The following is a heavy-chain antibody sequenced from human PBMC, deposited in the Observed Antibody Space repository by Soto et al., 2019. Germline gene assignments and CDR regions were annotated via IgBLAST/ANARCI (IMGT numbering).Heavy chain of an antibody. Sequence: ASVKVSCKASGYTFTSYAMHWVRQAPGQRLEWMGWINAGNGNTKYSQKFQGRVTITRDTSASTAYMELSSLSSEDTAVYYCVRSVAVLAAPDFWGQGTLVTVSS. V-gene: IGHV1-3*01. CDR2: INAGNGNT. J-gene: IGHJ4*02. CDR3: VRSVAVLAAPDF. D-gene: IGHD2-2*01. CDR1: GYTFTSYA.